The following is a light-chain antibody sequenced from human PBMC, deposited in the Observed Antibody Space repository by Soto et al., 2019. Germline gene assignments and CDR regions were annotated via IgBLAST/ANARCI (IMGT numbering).Light chain of an antibody. Sequence: QSALTQPPSASGSPGQSVTISCTGTSSDVGGYNYVSWYQQHPGKAPKLMIYDVNKWPSGVPDRFSGSKSGNTASLTVSGLQADDEADYYCSSYAGSNNLIFGGGTKLTAL. J-gene: IGLJ2*01. CDR3: SSYAGSNNLI. CDR1: SSDVGGYNY. V-gene: IGLV2-8*01. CDR2: DVN.